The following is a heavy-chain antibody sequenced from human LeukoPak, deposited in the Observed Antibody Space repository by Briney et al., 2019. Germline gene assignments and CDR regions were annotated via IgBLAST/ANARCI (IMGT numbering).Heavy chain of an antibody. D-gene: IGHD6-19*01. Sequence: GESLRLSCAASGFTFSSYSMNWVRQAPGKGLEWVSSISGSSSYINYADSVKGRFTISRDNAQNSLFLQLNSLRAEDTAVYYCARDPYSSGWYKDAFDIWGQGTLVTVSS. CDR2: ISGSSSYI. J-gene: IGHJ4*02. V-gene: IGHV3-21*01. CDR1: GFTFSSYS. CDR3: ARDPYSSGWYKDAFDI.